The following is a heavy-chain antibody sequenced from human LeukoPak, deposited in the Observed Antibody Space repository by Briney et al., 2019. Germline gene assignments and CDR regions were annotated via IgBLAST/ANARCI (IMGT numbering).Heavy chain of an antibody. D-gene: IGHD3-3*01. V-gene: IGHV3-33*08. CDR1: GFTFSSYA. CDR3: ASGDFWSGYYYGMDV. CDR2: IWYDGSNK. J-gene: IGHJ6*02. Sequence: GGSLRLSCAASGFTFSSYAMSWVRQAPGKGLEWVAVIWYDGSNKYYADSVKGRFTISRDNSKNTLYLQMNSLRAEDTAVYYCASGDFWSGYYYGMDVWGQGTTVTVSS.